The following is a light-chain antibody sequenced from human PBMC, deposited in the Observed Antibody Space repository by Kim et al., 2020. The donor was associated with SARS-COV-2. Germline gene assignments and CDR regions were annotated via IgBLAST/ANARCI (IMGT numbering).Light chain of an antibody. CDR2: YDS. CDR1: SIGSKS. Sequence: PGKKAMITCGGNSIGSKSVHWYQQKPGQAPVLVINYDSDRPSGIPERFSGSNSGNTATLTISRVEAGDEADYYCQVWDSSSDHRVVFGGGTQLTVL. CDR3: QVWDSSSDHRVV. J-gene: IGLJ2*01. V-gene: IGLV3-21*04.